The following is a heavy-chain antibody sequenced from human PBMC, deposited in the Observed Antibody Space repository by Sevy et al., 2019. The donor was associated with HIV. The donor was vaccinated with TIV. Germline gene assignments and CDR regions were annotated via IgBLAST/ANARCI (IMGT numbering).Heavy chain of an antibody. CDR3: ARDGGATDYGMDV. Sequence: GGSLRLSCAASGSTFNTYNFNWIRQASGQGLKSVSSISSSSSYIYYADSVKGRFTISRDSAKNSVYLHMNSLRPEDTAVYYCARDGGATDYGMDVWGQGTTVTV. D-gene: IGHD1-26*01. J-gene: IGHJ6*02. CDR2: ISSSSSYI. V-gene: IGHV3-21*01. CDR1: GSTFNTYN.